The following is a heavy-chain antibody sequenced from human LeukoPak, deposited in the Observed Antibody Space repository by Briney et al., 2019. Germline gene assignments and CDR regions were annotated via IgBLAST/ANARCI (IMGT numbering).Heavy chain of an antibody. J-gene: IGHJ5*02. Sequence: SVKVSCKASGGTFSSYAISWVRQAPGQGLEWMGGIIPIFGTAKYAQKFQGRVTITADESTSTAYMELSSLRSEDTAVYYCASCAKTRELRYCWFDPWGQGTLVTVSS. CDR2: IIPIFGTA. CDR1: GGTFSSYA. V-gene: IGHV1-69*01. D-gene: IGHD3-9*01. CDR3: ASCAKTRELRYCWFDP.